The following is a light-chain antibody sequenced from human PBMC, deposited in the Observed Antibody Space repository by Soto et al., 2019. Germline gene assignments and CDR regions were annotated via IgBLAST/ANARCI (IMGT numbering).Light chain of an antibody. CDR1: QTISSW. CDR2: KAS. Sequence: DIQMTQSPSTLSGSVGDRVTITCRASQTISSWLAWYQQKPGKAPKLLIYKASTLKSGVPSRFSGSGSGTEFTLTISRLEPEDFAVYYCQQYGSSGTFGQGTKVEIK. CDR3: QQYGSSGT. J-gene: IGKJ1*01. V-gene: IGKV1-5*03.